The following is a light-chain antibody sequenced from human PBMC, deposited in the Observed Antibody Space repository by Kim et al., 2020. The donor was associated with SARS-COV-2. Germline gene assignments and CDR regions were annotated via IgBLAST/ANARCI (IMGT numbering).Light chain of an antibody. CDR2: EDD. CDR1: SGSIDDNY. V-gene: IGLV6-57*04. CDR3: QSYNRDNVI. Sequence: NSMLTQPHSVSESPGKTVTISCTRSSGSIDDNYVQWYQQRPGGVPTTVIYEDDQRPSGVSDRFSGSIDNSSNSASLTISGLRTEDEADYYCQSYNRDNVIFGGGTQLTVL. J-gene: IGLJ2*01.